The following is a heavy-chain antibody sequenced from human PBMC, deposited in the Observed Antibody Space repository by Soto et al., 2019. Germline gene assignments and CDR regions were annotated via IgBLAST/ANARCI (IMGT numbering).Heavy chain of an antibody. CDR1: GGTISRGDYF. J-gene: IGHJ6*04. Sequence: PSENLSLTCTVSGGTISRGDYFGCWIRQYPGKGLEWIGYISSIGSTYYNPSLKSRVSVSRDTYKNQFSLKLRSVTTTDTAVYYCARGLVIRPYYYHGMDVWGKGKTVT. V-gene: IGHV4-30-4*01. CDR2: ISSIGST. D-gene: IGHD3-9*01. CDR3: ARGLVIRPYYYHGMDV.